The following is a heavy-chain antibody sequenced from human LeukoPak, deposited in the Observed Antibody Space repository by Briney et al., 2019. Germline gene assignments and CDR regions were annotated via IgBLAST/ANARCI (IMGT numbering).Heavy chain of an antibody. CDR2: IRYDGSNK. D-gene: IGHD3-10*01. V-gene: IGHV3-30*02. CDR1: GFTFSSYG. Sequence: PGGSLRLSCAASGFTFSSYGMHWVRQAPGKGLEWVAFIRYDGSNKYYADSVKGRFTISGDNSKNTLYLQMNSLRAEDTAVYYCAKVRLLWFGAPRDAFDIWGQGTMVTVSS. J-gene: IGHJ3*02. CDR3: AKVRLLWFGAPRDAFDI.